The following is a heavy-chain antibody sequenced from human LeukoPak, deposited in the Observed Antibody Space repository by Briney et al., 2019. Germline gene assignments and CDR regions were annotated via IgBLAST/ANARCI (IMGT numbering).Heavy chain of an antibody. Sequence: GGSLRLSCAASGFTFSSYGMHWVRQAPGKGLEWVAFIRYDGSNKYYADSVKGRFTISRDNSKNTLYLQMNSLRAEDTAVYYCAKDVPSIAAFRPLGYWGQGTLVTVSS. CDR1: GFTFSSYG. V-gene: IGHV3-30*02. J-gene: IGHJ4*02. CDR3: AKDVPSIAAFRPLGY. D-gene: IGHD6-6*01. CDR2: IRYDGSNK.